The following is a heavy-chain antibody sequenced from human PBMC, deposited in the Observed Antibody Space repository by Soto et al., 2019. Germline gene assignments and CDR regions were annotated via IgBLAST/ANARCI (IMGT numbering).Heavy chain of an antibody. D-gene: IGHD3-22*01. CDR3: AKDGDDSRPPDSFDI. V-gene: IGHV3-23*01. CDR2: MSGSGDRI. Sequence: GGSLRLSCAASGFTFSRFWMHWVRQAPGRGLEWVSSMSGSGDRISYADSVKGRFTISRDNSKNTIYLQMNSLRAEDTAIYYCAKDGDDSRPPDSFDIWRQGTMVTVSS. CDR1: GFTFSRFW. J-gene: IGHJ3*02.